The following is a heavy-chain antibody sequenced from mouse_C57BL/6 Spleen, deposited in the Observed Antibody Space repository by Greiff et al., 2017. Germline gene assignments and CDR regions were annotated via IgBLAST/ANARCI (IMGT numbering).Heavy chain of an antibody. CDR2: IDPSDSYT. V-gene: IGHV1-69*01. CDR3: ARFITSDV. Sequence: VQLQQPGAELVMPGASVKLSCKASGYTFTSYWMHWVKQRPGQGLEWIGEIDPSDSYTNYNQKFKGKSTLTVDKSSSTAYMQLSSLTSEDSAVYYCARFITSDVWGTGTTVTVSS. D-gene: IGHD1-1*01. CDR1: GYTFTSYW. J-gene: IGHJ1*03.